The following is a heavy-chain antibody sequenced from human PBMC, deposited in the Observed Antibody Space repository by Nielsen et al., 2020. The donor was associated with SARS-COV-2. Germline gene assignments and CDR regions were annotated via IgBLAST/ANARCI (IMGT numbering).Heavy chain of an antibody. CDR3: ARDQLGLEDYYYGMDV. J-gene: IGHJ6*02. V-gene: IGHV4-30-4*01. D-gene: IGHD3/OR15-3a*01. CDR2: IYYSGST. CDR1: GGSISSGDYY. Sequence: SETLSLTCTVSGGSISSGDYYWSWIRQPPGKGLEWIGYIYYSGSTYYNPSLKSRVTISVDTSKNQFSLKLSSVTAADTAVYYCARDQLGLEDYYYGMDVWGQGTTVTVSS.